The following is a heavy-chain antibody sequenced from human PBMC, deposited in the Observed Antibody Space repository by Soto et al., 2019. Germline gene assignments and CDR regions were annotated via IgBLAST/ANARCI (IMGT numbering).Heavy chain of an antibody. CDR1: GFTFTRYS. D-gene: IGHD3-10*01. J-gene: IGHJ6*02. V-gene: IGHV3-33*07. Sequence: GGSLRLSCAASGFTFTRYSMNWVRQAPGKGLEWVAVIWYDGSNKYYADSVKGRFTISGDNSKNTLYLQMNSLRAEDTAVYYCARDDVYGSGIYYIANYYYCMDVWGQGITVTLS. CDR2: IWYDGSNK. CDR3: ARDDVYGSGIYYIANYYYCMDV.